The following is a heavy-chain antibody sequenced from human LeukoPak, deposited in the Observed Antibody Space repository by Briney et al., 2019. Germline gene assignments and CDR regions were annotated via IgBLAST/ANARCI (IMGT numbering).Heavy chain of an antibody. D-gene: IGHD5-12*01. CDR2: ISSSSSYI. Sequence: KPGGSLRLSCAASGFTFSRYSMNWVHQAPGKGLEWVSSISSSSSYIYYADSVKGRFTISRDNAKNSLHLQMNSLRAEDTAVYYCAREASGYTFDIWGQGTMVTVSS. CDR1: GFTFSRYS. V-gene: IGHV3-21*01. J-gene: IGHJ3*02. CDR3: AREASGYTFDI.